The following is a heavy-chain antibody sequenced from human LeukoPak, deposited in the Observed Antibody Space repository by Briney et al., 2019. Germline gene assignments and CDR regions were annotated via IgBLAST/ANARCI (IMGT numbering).Heavy chain of an antibody. Sequence: KASETLSLTCTVSGGSISSYYWSWIRQPPGKGLEWIGYIYHSGSTYYNPSLKSRVTISVDRSKNQFSLKLSSVTAADTAVYYCARGGPGYCSGASCYSFDWFNPWGQGTLVTVSS. J-gene: IGHJ5*02. CDR2: IYHSGST. CDR3: ARGGPGYCSGASCYSFDWFNP. D-gene: IGHD2-15*01. V-gene: IGHV4-59*12. CDR1: GGSISSYY.